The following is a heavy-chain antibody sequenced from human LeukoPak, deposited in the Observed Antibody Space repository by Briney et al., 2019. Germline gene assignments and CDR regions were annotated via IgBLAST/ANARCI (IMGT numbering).Heavy chain of an antibody. J-gene: IGHJ4*02. CDR2: ISYDGSNK. V-gene: IGHV3-30*18. CDR1: GFTFSSYG. Sequence: GGSLRLSCAASGFTFSSYGMGWVRQAPGKGLEWVAVISYDGSNKYYADSVKGRFTISRDNSKNTLYLQMSSLRAEDTAVYYCVKRGYGSGDYWGQGTLVTVSS. D-gene: IGHD6-25*01. CDR3: VKRGYGSGDY.